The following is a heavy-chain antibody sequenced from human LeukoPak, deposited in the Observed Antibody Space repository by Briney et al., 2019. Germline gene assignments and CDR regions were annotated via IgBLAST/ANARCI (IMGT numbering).Heavy chain of an antibody. CDR1: GFTVSSNY. Sequence: PGGSLRLSCAASGFTVSSNYMSWVRQAPGKGLEWVSVIYSGGSTYYADSVKGRFTISRDNSKNTLYLQMNSLRAEDTAVYYCAKYRYSSGWFLDAFDIWGQGTMVTVSS. CDR3: AKYRYSSGWFLDAFDI. CDR2: IYSGGST. D-gene: IGHD6-19*01. V-gene: IGHV3-53*01. J-gene: IGHJ3*02.